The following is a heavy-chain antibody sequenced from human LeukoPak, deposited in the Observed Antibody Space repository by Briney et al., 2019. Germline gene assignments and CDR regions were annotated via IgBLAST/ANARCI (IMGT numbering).Heavy chain of an antibody. V-gene: IGHV3-30-3*01. J-gene: IGHJ4*02. CDR2: ISYDGSNK. D-gene: IGHD3-22*01. Sequence: PGGSLRLSCAASGFTFSSYAMHWVRQAPGKGLEWVAVISYDGSNKYYADSMKGRFTISRDNSKNTLYLQMNSLRAEDTAVYYCARGHYYYDSSGYYYDYFDYWGQGTLVTVSS. CDR3: ARGHYYYDSSGYYYDYFDY. CDR1: GFTFSSYA.